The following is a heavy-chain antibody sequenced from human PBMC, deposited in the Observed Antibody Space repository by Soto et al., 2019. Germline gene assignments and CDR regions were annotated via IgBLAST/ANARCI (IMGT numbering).Heavy chain of an antibody. V-gene: IGHV6-1*01. D-gene: IGHD5-18*01. CDR2: TYYRSKWYN. CDR3: ARWIQGSHAFEI. Sequence: SQTLSLTCAIPGDSVSSNSAALNSSMQSPSRGLEWLGRTYYRSKWYNDYAVSVKSRITINPDTSKNQFSLQLNSVTPEDTAVYYCARWIQGSHAFEIWGQGTMVTVS. J-gene: IGHJ3*02. CDR1: GDSVSSNSAA.